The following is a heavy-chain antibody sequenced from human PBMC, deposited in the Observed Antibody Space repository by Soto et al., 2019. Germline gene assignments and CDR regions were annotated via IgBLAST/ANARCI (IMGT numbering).Heavy chain of an antibody. CDR3: ARVSIAVAGIAYYFDY. CDR1: GFSLSSCA. CDR2: VSHDGSNK. V-gene: IGHV3-30-3*01. D-gene: IGHD6-19*01. Sequence: QVQLVESGGGVVQPGRSLRLSCAASGFSLSSCAMHWVRQAPGKGLEWVAVVSHDGSNKYYADSVKGRVTISRDYSVDLVYLQMNSLRAEDTAVYYCARVSIAVAGIAYYFDYWGQGTLVTVSS. J-gene: IGHJ4*02.